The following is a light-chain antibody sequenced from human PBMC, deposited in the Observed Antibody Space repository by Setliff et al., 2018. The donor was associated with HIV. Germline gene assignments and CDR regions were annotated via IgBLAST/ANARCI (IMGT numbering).Light chain of an antibody. CDR2: EVS. Sequence: QSVLTQPASVSGSPGQSITISCIGSISDIGSYDYVSWYQLHPGEVPRLLIYEVSHRPSEISHHFSASKSGNTASLTISGPQTEDEADYYCMSFTTSRTRGFGGGTKVTVL. V-gene: IGLV2-14*01. J-gene: IGLJ3*02. CDR3: MSFTTSRTRG. CDR1: ISDIGSYDY.